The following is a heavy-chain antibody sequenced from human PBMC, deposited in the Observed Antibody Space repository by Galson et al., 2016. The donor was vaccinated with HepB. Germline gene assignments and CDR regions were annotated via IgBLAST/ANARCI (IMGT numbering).Heavy chain of an antibody. CDR1: GFTFSNYA. CDR3: VKHPVTTFDILTEYDGDV. V-gene: IGHV3-23*01. J-gene: IGHJ6*02. Sequence: SLRLSCAVSGFTFSNYAMSWVRQAPGKGLEWVSSIGGSGGGTYYADSVKGRFTIFRDNSKKTLYLQLKSLRAEDTANYYCVKHPVTTFDILTEYDGDVWGQGTTVYVSS. D-gene: IGHD3-9*01. CDR2: IGGSGGGT.